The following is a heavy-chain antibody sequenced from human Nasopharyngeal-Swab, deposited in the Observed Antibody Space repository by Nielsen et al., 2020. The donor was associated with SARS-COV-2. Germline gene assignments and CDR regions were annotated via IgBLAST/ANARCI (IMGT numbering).Heavy chain of an antibody. CDR3: ARGGGSSPDF. D-gene: IGHD3-16*01. Sequence: LSLTCAVSGLTLSRYWMSWVRQAPGKGLEWVANINEDGSKRYYMDSVKGRFTISRDNAKNFVYLEMNSLGVEDSALYYCARGGGSSPDFWGQGTLVIVSS. CDR1: GLTLSRYW. J-gene: IGHJ4*02. CDR2: INEDGSKR. V-gene: IGHV3-7*03.